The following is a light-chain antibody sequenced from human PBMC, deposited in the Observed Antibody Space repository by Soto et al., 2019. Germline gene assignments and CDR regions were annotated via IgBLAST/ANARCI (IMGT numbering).Light chain of an antibody. Sequence: QSVLTQPASVSGSPGQSITISCTGTSSDVGGYNSVSWYQQHPSKAPQLMIYDVTYRPSGISSRFSGSKSGDTASLTISGLQAADEADYYCSSYAASGARGFGGGTKLTVL. CDR2: DVT. CDR1: SSDVGGYNS. CDR3: SSYAASGARG. V-gene: IGLV2-14*01. J-gene: IGLJ2*01.